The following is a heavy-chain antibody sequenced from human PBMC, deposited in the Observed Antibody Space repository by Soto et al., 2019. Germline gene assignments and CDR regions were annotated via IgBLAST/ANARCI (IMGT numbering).Heavy chain of an antibody. Sequence: PSETLSLTCTVSGGSVSSSYYFWGWIRQPPGKGLEWIGSVYYTGTTYYNPSLKSRVTISVDTSKNQLSLKLTSVTAADTAVYYCARRPGGYNWNDPVDYWGQGTLVTVSS. D-gene: IGHD1-1*01. CDR3: ARRPGGYNWNDPVDY. CDR1: GGSVSSSYYF. V-gene: IGHV4-39*01. CDR2: VYYTGTT. J-gene: IGHJ4*02.